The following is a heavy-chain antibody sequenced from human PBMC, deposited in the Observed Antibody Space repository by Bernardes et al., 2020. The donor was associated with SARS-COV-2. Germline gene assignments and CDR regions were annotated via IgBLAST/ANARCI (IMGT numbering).Heavy chain of an antibody. Sequence: ASVKVSCKASGYPFTGYYIHWVRQAPGQGLEWMGWINPNSGGTNYAQKFQGRVTMTRDTSISTAYMELSRLRSDDTAVYYCARVYSSSWSYEEYYYYYGMDVWGQGTTVTVSS. V-gene: IGHV1-2*02. CDR1: GYPFTGYY. CDR2: INPNSGGT. J-gene: IGHJ6*02. D-gene: IGHD6-13*01. CDR3: ARVYSSSWSYEEYYYYYGMDV.